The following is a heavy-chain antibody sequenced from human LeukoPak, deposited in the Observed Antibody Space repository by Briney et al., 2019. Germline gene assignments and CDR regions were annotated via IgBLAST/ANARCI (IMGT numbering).Heavy chain of an antibody. Sequence: PSETLSLTCAVYGGSFSGYYWSWIRQPPGKGLEWIGEISHSGSTNYNPSLKSRVTISVDTSKNQFSLKLSSVTAADTAVYYCAGGRGYSSYNWFDPWGQGTLVTVSS. V-gene: IGHV4-34*01. CDR3: AGGRGYSSYNWFDP. J-gene: IGHJ5*02. D-gene: IGHD2-21*01. CDR1: GGSFSGYY. CDR2: ISHSGST.